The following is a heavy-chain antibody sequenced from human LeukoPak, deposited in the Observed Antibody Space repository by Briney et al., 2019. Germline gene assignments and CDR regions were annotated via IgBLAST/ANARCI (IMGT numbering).Heavy chain of an antibody. D-gene: IGHD1-26*01. CDR3: ASGGIYYGAAFDF. CDR1: GFTFDDYG. CDR2: INWSGGST. Sequence: GGSLRLSCAASGFTFDDYGMSWVRQAPGKGLEWVSGINWSGGSTGYADSVKGRFTISRDNAKDSLYLQMNSLRAEDTALYYCASGGIYYGAAFDFWGQGSLVTVSA. V-gene: IGHV3-20*04. J-gene: IGHJ4*02.